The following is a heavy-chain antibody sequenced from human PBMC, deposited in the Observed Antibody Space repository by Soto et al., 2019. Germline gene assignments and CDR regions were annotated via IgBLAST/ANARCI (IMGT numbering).Heavy chain of an antibody. D-gene: IGHD4-17*01. CDR2: TYYRSKWYN. CDR1: GDSVSSNSAA. Sequence: SQTLSLTCAISGDSVSSNSAAWNWIRQSPSRGLEWLGRTYYRSKWYNDYAVSVKSRITINPDTSKNQFSLQLNSVTPEDTAVYYCARHYGDYHALGRPSRGMDVWGQGTTVTVSS. CDR3: ARHYGDYHALGRPSRGMDV. J-gene: IGHJ6*02. V-gene: IGHV6-1*01.